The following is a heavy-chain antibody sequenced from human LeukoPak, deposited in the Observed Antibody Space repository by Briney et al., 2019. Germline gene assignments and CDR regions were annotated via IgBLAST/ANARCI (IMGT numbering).Heavy chain of an antibody. J-gene: IGHJ5*02. CDR1: GFTFSSYW. Sequence: PGGSLRLSCAASGFTFSSYWMSWVRQAPGKGLEWVANIRQDGSDKYYVDSVKGRFTISGDNAQNSVYLQMASLRAEDTAVYYCARMGGSNWNREVNWFDPWGQGTLVTVSS. CDR3: ARMGGSNWNREVNWFDP. CDR2: IRQDGSDK. V-gene: IGHV3-7*01. D-gene: IGHD1-1*01.